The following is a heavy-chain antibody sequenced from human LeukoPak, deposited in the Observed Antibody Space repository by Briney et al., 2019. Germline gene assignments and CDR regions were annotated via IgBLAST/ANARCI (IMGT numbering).Heavy chain of an antibody. CDR1: GGSISSYY. V-gene: IGHV4-59*12. CDR3: ARGTLYRGWSYYLDF. Sequence: SETLSLTCTVSGGSISSYYWSWIRQPPGKGLEWIGFIYDSGTTSYNPSLKSRVTISVDMSKNHFSLRLRSVTAADTAMYYCARGTLYRGWSYYLDFWGQGSQVTVSS. CDR2: IYDSGTT. D-gene: IGHD6-19*01. J-gene: IGHJ4*02.